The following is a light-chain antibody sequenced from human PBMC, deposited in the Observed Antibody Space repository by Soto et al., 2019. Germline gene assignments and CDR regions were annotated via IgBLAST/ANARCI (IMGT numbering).Light chain of an antibody. CDR2: DVS. J-gene: IGLJ1*01. Sequence: QSVLTQPASVSGSPGQSITISCTGTISDVGAYNYVSWYQHHPGKAPKLMIYDVSNRPSGVSNRFSGSKSGNTASLTISGLQAEDEADYYCSSYTSSSIYGFGTGTKLTVL. V-gene: IGLV2-14*03. CDR3: SSYTSSSIYG. CDR1: ISDVGAYNY.